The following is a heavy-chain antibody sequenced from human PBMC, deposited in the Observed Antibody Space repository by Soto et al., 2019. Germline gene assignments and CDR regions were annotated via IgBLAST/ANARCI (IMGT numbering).Heavy chain of an antibody. D-gene: IGHD3-10*01. Sequence: SVKVSCKASGGTFSSYAISWVRQAPGQGLEWMGGIIPIFGTANYAQKFQGRVTITADESTSTAYMELSSLRSEDTAVYYCARRRVVRGLDYYYYYGMDVWGQGTTVTVSS. J-gene: IGHJ6*02. CDR2: IIPIFGTA. CDR1: GGTFSSYA. V-gene: IGHV1-69*13. CDR3: ARRRVVRGLDYYYYYGMDV.